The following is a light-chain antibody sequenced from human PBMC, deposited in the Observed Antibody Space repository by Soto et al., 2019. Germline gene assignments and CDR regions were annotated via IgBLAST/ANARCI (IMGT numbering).Light chain of an antibody. Sequence: DIQMTQSPSSLSASVGDRVTITCQASQNINNYLNWYQQKPGRAPKLLIYKASTLKSGVPSRFSGSGSGTEFTLTISSLQPDDFATYYCQHYNSYSEAFGQGTKVHIK. CDR3: QHYNSYSEA. CDR1: QNINNY. CDR2: KAS. J-gene: IGKJ1*01. V-gene: IGKV1-5*03.